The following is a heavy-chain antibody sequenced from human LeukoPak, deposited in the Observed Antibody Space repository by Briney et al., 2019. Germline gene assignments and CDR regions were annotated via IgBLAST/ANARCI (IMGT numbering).Heavy chain of an antibody. D-gene: IGHD3-10*01. CDR3: ARTIRGY. V-gene: IGHV3-7*01. CDR1: GFSFSNYW. CDR2: IKEDGSEN. J-gene: IGHJ4*02. Sequence: GGSLRLSSAASGFSFSNYWMSWVRQAPGKGLEWVANIKEDGSENHYVDSVKGRFTISRDNAKNSLYLQMNSLRAEDTAVYYCARTIRGYWGQGTLVTVSS.